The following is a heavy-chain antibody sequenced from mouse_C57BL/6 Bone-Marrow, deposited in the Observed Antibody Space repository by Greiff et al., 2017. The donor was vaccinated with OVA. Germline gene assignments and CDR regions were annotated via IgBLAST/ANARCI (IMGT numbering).Heavy chain of an antibody. J-gene: IGHJ3*01. CDR1: GYTFTDYY. CDR2: IYPGSGNT. V-gene: IGHV1-76*01. D-gene: IGHD1-1*01. Sequence: VQLQQSGAELVRPGASVKLSCKASGYTFTDYYINWVKQRPGQGLEWIARIYPGSGNTYYNEKFKGKATLTAEKSSSTAYMQLSSLTSEDSAVYFGARSRYGSSPEFAYWGQGTLVTVSA. CDR3: ARSRYGSSPEFAY.